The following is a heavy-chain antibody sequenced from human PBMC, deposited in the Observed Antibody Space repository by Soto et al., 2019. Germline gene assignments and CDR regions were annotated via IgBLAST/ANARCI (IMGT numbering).Heavy chain of an antibody. CDR1: GGTFSSYA. D-gene: IGHD2-15*01. Sequence: QVQLVQSGAEVKKPGSSVKVSCKASGGTFSSYAISWVRQAPGQGLEWMGGIIPISGTANYAQKFQGRVTITADESTSTAYMELSSLRSEDTAVYYCARKGICSGGICYDWFDPWGQGTLVTVSS. V-gene: IGHV1-69*01. CDR2: IIPISGTA. J-gene: IGHJ5*02. CDR3: ARKGICSGGICYDWFDP.